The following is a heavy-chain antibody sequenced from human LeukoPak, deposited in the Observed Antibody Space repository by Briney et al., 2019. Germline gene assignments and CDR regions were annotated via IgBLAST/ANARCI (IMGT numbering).Heavy chain of an antibody. CDR3: ARGVTTVVTYYYYYYMDV. D-gene: IGHD4-23*01. CDR1: GYTFTSYY. V-gene: IGHV1-46*01. Sequence: GASVKVSCKASGYTFTSYYVHWVRQAPGQGLEWMGIINPSGGSTSYAQKFQGRVTMTRDMSTSTVYMELSSLRSEDTAVYYCARGVTTVVTYYYYYYMDVWGKGTTVTVSS. J-gene: IGHJ6*03. CDR2: INPSGGST.